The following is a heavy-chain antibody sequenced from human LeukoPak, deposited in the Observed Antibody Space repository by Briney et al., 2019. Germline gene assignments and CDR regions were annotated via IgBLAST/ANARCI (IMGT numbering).Heavy chain of an antibody. D-gene: IGHD3-10*01. CDR3: VRGVLDYYYYYMDV. Sequence: GGSLRLSCAVSGFTVRSYWMSWVRQAPGKGLEWVSAISGSGGSTYYADSVKGRFTISRDNSKNTLYLQMNSLRAEDTAVYYGVRGVLDYYYYYMDVWGKGTTVTVSS. V-gene: IGHV3-23*01. CDR1: GFTVRSYW. CDR2: ISGSGGST. J-gene: IGHJ6*03.